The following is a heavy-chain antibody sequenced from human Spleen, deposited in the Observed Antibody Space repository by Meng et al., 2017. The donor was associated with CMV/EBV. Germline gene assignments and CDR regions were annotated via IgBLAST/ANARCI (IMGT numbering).Heavy chain of an antibody. J-gene: IGHJ4*02. CDR1: GGSVSSGSYY. Sequence: SETLSLTCTVSGGSVSSGSYYWTWLRQPPGKGLEWIGYISYIGSTNYNPSLKSRVAISVDTSKNQFSLKLSSVTAADTAVYYCARARFDYWGQGTLVTVSS. V-gene: IGHV4-61*01. CDR2: ISYIGST. CDR3: ARARFDY.